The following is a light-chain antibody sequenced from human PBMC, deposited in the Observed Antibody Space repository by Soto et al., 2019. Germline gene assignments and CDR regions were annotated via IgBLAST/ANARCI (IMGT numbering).Light chain of an antibody. CDR3: QQYNSPPRT. Sequence: EIVLTQSPGSLSLSPGERATLSCRASQSVSGYLAWYQQKPGQAPRLLIYGASNRATGFPDRFSGSGSGTDFSLTISRLEHEDSAVYYCQQYNSPPRTFGQGTKVEIK. V-gene: IGKV3-20*01. CDR2: GAS. J-gene: IGKJ1*01. CDR1: QSVSGY.